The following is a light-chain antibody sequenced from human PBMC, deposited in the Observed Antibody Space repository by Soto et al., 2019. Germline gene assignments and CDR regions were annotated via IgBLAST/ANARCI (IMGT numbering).Light chain of an antibody. CDR3: QQYGSSPQT. J-gene: IGKJ5*01. CDR1: QSVSSSY. Sequence: EIVLTHSPGTLSLSPWERATLSCRASQSVSSSYLAWYQQKPGQAPRLLIYGASSRATGTPDRFSGSGSGTEFTLTISSLQSEDFAVYYCQQYGSSPQTFGQGTRLEIK. CDR2: GAS. V-gene: IGKV3-20*01.